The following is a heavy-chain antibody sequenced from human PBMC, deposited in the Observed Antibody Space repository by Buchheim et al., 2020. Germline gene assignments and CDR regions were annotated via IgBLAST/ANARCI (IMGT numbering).Heavy chain of an antibody. CDR2: INEDGSHT. V-gene: IGHV3-74*03. Sequence: EVQVVESGGGLVQPGGSLRLSCAASGFTFSRYWMHWVRQAPGGALVWVSRINEDGSHTTYTDSVKGRFTISRDNAKNTLYLQMNSLTAEDTAVYYCSKDMSGAEDSWGQGTL. CDR3: SKDMSGAEDS. J-gene: IGHJ4*02. CDR1: GFTFSRYW. D-gene: IGHD2-15*01.